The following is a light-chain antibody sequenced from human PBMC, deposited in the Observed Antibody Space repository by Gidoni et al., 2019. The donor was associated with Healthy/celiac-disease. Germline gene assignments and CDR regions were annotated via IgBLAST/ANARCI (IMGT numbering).Light chain of an antibody. V-gene: IGKV1-39*01. CDR2: AAS. Sequence: DIQMTQSPSSLSASVGDRVTITCRASQSISSYLNWYQQKPGKAPKLLIYAASSLQSGVPSRFSSSGSGTDFTLTISSLQPEDFATYYCQQSYSTPWTFXQXTKVEIK. CDR3: QQSYSTPWT. CDR1: QSISSY. J-gene: IGKJ1*01.